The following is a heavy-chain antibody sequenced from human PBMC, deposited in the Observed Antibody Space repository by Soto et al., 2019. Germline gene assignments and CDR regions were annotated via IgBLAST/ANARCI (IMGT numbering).Heavy chain of an antibody. D-gene: IGHD3-16*01. V-gene: IGHV1-2*06. Sequence: GASVKVSCKASGYTFTNYYIHWVRQAPGQGPEWVGLINPKTGTTNDAQKFQGRVTMTSDTSTTTAYMELSSLRSDDTAIYYCARMATFGSLNWFDPWGQGTLVTVSS. CDR2: INPKTGTT. CDR3: ARMATFGSLNWFDP. J-gene: IGHJ5*02. CDR1: GYTFTNYY.